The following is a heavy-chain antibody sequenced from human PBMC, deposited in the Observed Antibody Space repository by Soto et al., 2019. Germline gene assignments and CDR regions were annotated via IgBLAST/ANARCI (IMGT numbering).Heavy chain of an antibody. CDR2: IYYSGST. CDR3: VRVDTAMVMFLYYGMDV. D-gene: IGHD5-18*01. V-gene: IGHV4-61*01. CDR1: GGSVSSGSYY. Sequence: SETLSLTCTVSGGSVSSGSYYWSWIRQPPGKGLEWIGYIYYSGSTNYNPSLKSRVTISVDTSKNQFSLKLSSVTAADTAVYYCVRVDTAMVMFLYYGMDVWGQGTTVTVSS. J-gene: IGHJ6*02.